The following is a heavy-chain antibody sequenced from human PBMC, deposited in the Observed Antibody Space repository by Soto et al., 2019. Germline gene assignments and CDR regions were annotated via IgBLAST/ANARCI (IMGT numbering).Heavy chain of an antibody. CDR1: GGSISSGGYY. J-gene: IGHJ4*02. CDR3: AREGGIVGATAADY. D-gene: IGHD1-26*01. V-gene: IGHV4-31*03. Sequence: QVQLQESGPGLVKPSQTLSLTCTVSGGSISSGGYYWSWIRQHPGKGLEWIGYIYYSGSTYYNPSLNSRVTISVDTSKNQVSLKLSSVTAADTAVYYCAREGGIVGATAADYWGQGTLVTVSS. CDR2: IYYSGST.